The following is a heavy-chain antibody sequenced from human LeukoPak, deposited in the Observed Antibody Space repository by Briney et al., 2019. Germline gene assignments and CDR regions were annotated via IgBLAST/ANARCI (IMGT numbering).Heavy chain of an antibody. CDR1: GFTFRSYA. CDR3: AKVQRGGTAMVNINY. J-gene: IGHJ4*02. Sequence: PGGSLRLSCAASGFTFRSYAMSWVRRAPGGGLEWVSAISGSGGSTYYAESVKGRFTISRDNSKNTLYLQMNSLRAEDTAVYYCAKVQRGGTAMVNINYWGQGTLVTVSS. CDR2: ISGSGGST. V-gene: IGHV3-23*01. D-gene: IGHD5-18*01.